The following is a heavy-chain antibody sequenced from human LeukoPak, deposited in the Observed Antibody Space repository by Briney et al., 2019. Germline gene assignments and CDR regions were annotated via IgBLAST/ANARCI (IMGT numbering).Heavy chain of an antibody. J-gene: IGHJ4*02. CDR2: IYSGGTT. D-gene: IGHD1-26*01. CDR1: GFTVSSQY. CDR3: ARGKWEVRGFDY. Sequence: PGGSLRLSCAASGFTVSSQYMSWVRQAPGKGLEWVSVIYSGGTTNYVDPVKGRFTISRDNSKNTLYLQMNSLRAEDTAVYYCARGKWEVRGFDYWGQGTLVTVSS. V-gene: IGHV3-53*01.